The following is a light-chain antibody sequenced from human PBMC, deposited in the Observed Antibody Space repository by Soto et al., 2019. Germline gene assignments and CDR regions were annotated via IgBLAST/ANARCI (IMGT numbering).Light chain of an antibody. V-gene: IGKV3-15*01. J-gene: IGKJ4*01. CDR1: QSVRSN. CDR2: GAS. Sequence: EIVMTQSPATLSVSPGERATLSCRASQSVRSNLAWYQQKPGQAPRLLIYGASTRAPGIPARVSGSGSGTEFTLTISSLQSEDFAVYSCQQFQKWPLTFGGGTKVEIK. CDR3: QQFQKWPLT.